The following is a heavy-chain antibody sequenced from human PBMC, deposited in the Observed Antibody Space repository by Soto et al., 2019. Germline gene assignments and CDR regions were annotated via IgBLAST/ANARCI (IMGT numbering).Heavy chain of an antibody. J-gene: IGHJ5*01. CDR2: ISTYNGNT. CDR1: GYTFTSYG. D-gene: IGHD6-19*01. V-gene: IGHV1-18*01. CDR3: ARDVSSSGEGWFDS. Sequence: QVQLVQSGAEVKKPGASVKVSCKASGYTFTSYGISWVRQAPGQGLEWMGWISTYNGNTYYAQKFQGRVTMTTDSXKSTAYMELRSLRYDETAVYYCARDVSSSGEGWFDSWGQGTLVTISS.